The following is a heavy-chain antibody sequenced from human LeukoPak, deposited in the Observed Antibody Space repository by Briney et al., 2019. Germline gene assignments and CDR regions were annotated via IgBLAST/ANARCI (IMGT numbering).Heavy chain of an antibody. CDR3: ARDRDGYNCVFDY. D-gene: IGHD5-24*01. CDR2: ISSSSSYI. J-gene: IGHJ4*02. Sequence: GSPRLSCAASGFTFSSYSMNWVRQAPGKGLEWVSSISSSSSYIYYADSVKGRFTISRDNYKNSLYLQMTSLRAEDTAVYYCARDRDGYNCVFDYWGQGTLVTVSS. CDR1: GFTFSSYS. V-gene: IGHV3-21*01.